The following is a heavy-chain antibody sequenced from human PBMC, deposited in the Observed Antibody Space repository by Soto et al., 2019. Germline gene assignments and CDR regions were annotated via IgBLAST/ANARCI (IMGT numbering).Heavy chain of an antibody. CDR2: ISAHTGMT. Sequence: GASVKVSCKASGYTFSMYGITWVRQAPEQGLEWVGWISAHTGMTNYAQEFQGRVTMATDTSTNTASMELRSLKSDDTAVYYCARVPGRWGNSYGMDVWGQGTTVTVSS. CDR1: GYTFSMYG. D-gene: IGHD3-16*01. CDR3: ARVPGRWGNSYGMDV. V-gene: IGHV1-18*01. J-gene: IGHJ6*02.